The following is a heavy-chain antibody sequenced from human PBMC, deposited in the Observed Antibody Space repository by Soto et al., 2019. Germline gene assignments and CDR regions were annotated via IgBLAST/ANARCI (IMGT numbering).Heavy chain of an antibody. J-gene: IGHJ3*01. CDR3: ARCDVCYPGGDDAFDL. CDR2: IIPMFGTT. CDR1: GGTFSSHA. D-gene: IGHD2-21*02. V-gene: IGHV1-69*01. Sequence: QVQLVQSGAEVKKPGSSVKVSCKTSGGTFSSHALTWLRQAPGQGLEWMGGIIPMFGTTYTSQKFQGRVAISADETTSTLELSSPRSEDTAVYFWARCDVCYPGGDDAFDLWGQGTTVIVSS.